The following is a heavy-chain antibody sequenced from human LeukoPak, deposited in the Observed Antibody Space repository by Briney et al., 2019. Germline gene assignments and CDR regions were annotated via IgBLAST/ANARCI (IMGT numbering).Heavy chain of an antibody. J-gene: IGHJ4*02. V-gene: IGHV1-2*02. CDR2: INPNSGGT. CDR1: GYTFTSYA. CDR3: ARVWVGATFVFDY. D-gene: IGHD1-26*01. Sequence: ASVKVSCKASGYTFTSYAMNWVRQAPGQGLEWMGWINPNSGGTNYAQKFQGRVNMTRDTSISTAYMELSSLRSDGTAVYYCARVWVGATFVFDYWGQGTLVTVSS.